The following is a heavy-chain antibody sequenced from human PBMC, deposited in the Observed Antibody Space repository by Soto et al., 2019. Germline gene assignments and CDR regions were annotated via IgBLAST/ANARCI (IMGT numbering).Heavy chain of an antibody. CDR3: ASQGGFCSGGSCYPYFWP. D-gene: IGHD2-15*01. CDR2: IYYSGIT. Sequence: PSETLSLTCTVSGDSITSYYWSWIRQPPGKGLEWIGYIYYSGITNYNPSLKSRVTISVDTSKNQFSLKLTSVTAADTAVYYCASQGGFCSGGSCYPYFWPWGQGTLVTV. CDR1: GDSITSYY. V-gene: IGHV4-59*01. J-gene: IGHJ1*01.